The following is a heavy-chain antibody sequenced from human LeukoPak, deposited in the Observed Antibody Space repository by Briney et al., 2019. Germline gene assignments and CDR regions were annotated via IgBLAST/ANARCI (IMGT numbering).Heavy chain of an antibody. CDR1: GYTFTSYS. J-gene: IGHJ5*01. CDR3: ARLNQAAVAGVGWFDP. Sequence: ASVKVSCKASGYTFTSYSITWVRQAPGQGLEWMGWISTYNGNTNYAQKLQGRVTMTTDTSTSTAYMELRSLRSDDTSVYYCARLNQAAVAGVGWFDPLGQGTLVNVSS. CDR2: ISTYNGNT. D-gene: IGHD6-19*01. V-gene: IGHV1-18*01.